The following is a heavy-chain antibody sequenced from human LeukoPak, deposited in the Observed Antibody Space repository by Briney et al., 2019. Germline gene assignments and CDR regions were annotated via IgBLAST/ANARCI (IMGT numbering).Heavy chain of an antibody. V-gene: IGHV3-23*01. Sequence: PGGSLRLSCAASGFTFSSYAMSWVRQAPGKGLEWVASISGISAGGGNTYCADSVKGRFTISRDNPKNTLYLQMNSLRAEDTAVYYCAKAMQSGYSSSWTLFDPWGQGTLVTVSS. J-gene: IGHJ5*02. CDR3: AKAMQSGYSSSWTLFDP. CDR1: GFTFSSYA. CDR2: ISGISAGGGNT. D-gene: IGHD6-13*01.